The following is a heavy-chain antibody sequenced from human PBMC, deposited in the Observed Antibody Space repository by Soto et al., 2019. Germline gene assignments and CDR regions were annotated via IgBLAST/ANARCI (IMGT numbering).Heavy chain of an antibody. CDR2: IYYSGST. CDR1: GGSISSYY. J-gene: IGHJ4*02. D-gene: IGHD6-25*01. Sequence: QVQLQESGPGLVKPSETLSLTCTVSGGSISSYYWSWIRQPPGKGLEWIGYIYYSGSTNYNPSLKSRVTISVDTSKNQFSLKLSSVTAADTAVYYCVRGDGSLDYWGQGTLVTVSS. CDR3: VRGDGSLDY. V-gene: IGHV4-59*01.